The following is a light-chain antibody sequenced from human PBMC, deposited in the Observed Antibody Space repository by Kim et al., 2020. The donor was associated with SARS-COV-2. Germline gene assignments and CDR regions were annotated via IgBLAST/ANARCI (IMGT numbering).Light chain of an antibody. V-gene: IGLV2-14*03. CDR3: SSYTSSSTLV. CDR1: RSDVGGYKY. J-gene: IGLJ2*01. Sequence: GQSDTISCTGTRSDVGGYKYVSWYQPHPGKAPKLMIYDVSNRPSGVSNRFSGSKSGNTASLTISGLQAEDEADYYCSSYTSSSTLVFGGGTQLTVL. CDR2: DVS.